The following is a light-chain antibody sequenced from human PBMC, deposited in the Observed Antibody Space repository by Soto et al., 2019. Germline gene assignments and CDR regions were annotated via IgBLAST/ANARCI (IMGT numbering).Light chain of an antibody. Sequence: DIVMTQSPLSLPVTPGEPASISCRSSQSLLHSNGYNYLDWYLQKPGQSPQLLIYLGSNRASGVPDRFSGSGSGTDFTLKISRVEAEDVGVYYCQQLNSYPLTFGGGTKVEI. CDR3: QQLNSYPLT. CDR2: LGS. V-gene: IGKV2-28*01. CDR1: QSLLHSNGYNY. J-gene: IGKJ4*01.